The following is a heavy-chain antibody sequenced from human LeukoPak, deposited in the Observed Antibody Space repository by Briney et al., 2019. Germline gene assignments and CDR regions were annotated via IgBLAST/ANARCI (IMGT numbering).Heavy chain of an antibody. CDR2: INPNSGGT. Sequence: ASVKVSCKASGYTFTSYYMHWVRQAPGQGLEWMGWINPNSGGTNYAQKFQGRVTMTRDTSISTAYMELSRPRSDDTAVYYCARDIFSRGFDPWGQGTLVTVSS. CDR1: GYTFTSYY. CDR3: ARDIFSRGFDP. D-gene: IGHD3-3*02. V-gene: IGHV1-2*02. J-gene: IGHJ5*02.